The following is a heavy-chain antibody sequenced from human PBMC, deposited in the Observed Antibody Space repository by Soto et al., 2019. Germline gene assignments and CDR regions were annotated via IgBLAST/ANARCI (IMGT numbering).Heavy chain of an antibody. J-gene: IGHJ4*02. V-gene: IGHV3-30-3*01. CDR1: GFTFSSYA. Sequence: QVQLVESGGGVVQPGRSLRLSCAASGFTFSSYAMHWVRQAPGKGLEWVAVISYDGSNKYYADSVKGRFTISRDNSKNTLYLQMNSMRAEDTAVYYCARDNYYDSSGYYAVWGQGTLVTVSS. D-gene: IGHD3-22*01. CDR3: ARDNYYDSSGYYAV. CDR2: ISYDGSNK.